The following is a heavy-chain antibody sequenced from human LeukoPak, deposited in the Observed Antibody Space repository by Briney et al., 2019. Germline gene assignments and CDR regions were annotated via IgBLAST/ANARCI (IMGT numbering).Heavy chain of an antibody. Sequence: ASVKVSCKASVYTSTSYDINWVRQATGQGLEWMGWMNPNSGNTGYAQKFQGRVTMTRNTSISTAYMELSSLRSEDTAVYYCARGIGSTTVTTLEYYFDYWGQGTLVTVSS. CDR2: MNPNSGNT. CDR1: VYTSTSYD. J-gene: IGHJ4*02. D-gene: IGHD4-17*01. V-gene: IGHV1-8*01. CDR3: ARGIGSTTVTTLEYYFDY.